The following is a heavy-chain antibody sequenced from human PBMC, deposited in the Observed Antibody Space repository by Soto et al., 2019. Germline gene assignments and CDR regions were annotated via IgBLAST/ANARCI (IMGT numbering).Heavy chain of an antibody. CDR2: IDPSDSYT. V-gene: IGHV5-10-1*01. Sequence: GESLKIACKGSGYSFTNYWISWVRQMPGKGLEWMGRIDPSDSYTNYSPSFQGHVTISADKSISTAYLQWSSLKASDTAMYYCARHVTTVVTDSWGQGTLVTVSS. CDR3: ARHVTTVVTDS. CDR1: GYSFTNYW. J-gene: IGHJ4*02. D-gene: IGHD4-17*01.